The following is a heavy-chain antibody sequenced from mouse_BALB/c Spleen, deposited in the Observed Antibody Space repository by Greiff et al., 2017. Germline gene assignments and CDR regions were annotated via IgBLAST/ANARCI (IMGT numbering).Heavy chain of an antibody. Sequence: VMLVESGPGLVQPSQSLSITCTVSGFSLTSYGVHWVRQSPGKGLEWLGVIWSGGSTDYNAAFISRLSISKDNSKSQVFFKMNSLQANDTAIYYCASGNYVAYWGQGTLVTVSA. CDR1: GFSLTSYG. CDR3: ASGNYVAY. D-gene: IGHD2-1*01. V-gene: IGHV2-2*02. CDR2: IWSGGST. J-gene: IGHJ3*01.